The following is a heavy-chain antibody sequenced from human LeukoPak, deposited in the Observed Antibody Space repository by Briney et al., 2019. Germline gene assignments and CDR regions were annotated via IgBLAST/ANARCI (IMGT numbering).Heavy chain of an antibody. CDR1: GYTFTSYA. Sequence: GASVKVSYKASGYTFTSYAMHWVRQAPGQRLEWMGWINAGNGNTKYSQKFQGRVTITRDTSASTAYMELSSLRSEDTAVYYCARTGDSSWYNWFDPWGQGTLLTVSS. D-gene: IGHD6-13*01. CDR3: ARTGDSSWYNWFDP. CDR2: INAGNGNT. J-gene: IGHJ5*02. V-gene: IGHV1-3*01.